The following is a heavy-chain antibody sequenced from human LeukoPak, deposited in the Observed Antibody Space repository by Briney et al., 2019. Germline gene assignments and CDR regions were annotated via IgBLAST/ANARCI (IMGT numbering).Heavy chain of an antibody. D-gene: IGHD2-15*01. CDR3: ARVDCSGGSCSLDY. J-gene: IGHJ4*02. Sequence: ASVKVSCKASGYTFTSYGISWVRQSPGQGLEWMGWISAYNGNTNYAQKLQGRVTMTRNTSISTAYMELSSLRSEDTAVYYCARVDCSGGSCSLDYWGQGTLVTVSS. V-gene: IGHV1-18*01. CDR1: GYTFTSYG. CDR2: ISAYNGNT.